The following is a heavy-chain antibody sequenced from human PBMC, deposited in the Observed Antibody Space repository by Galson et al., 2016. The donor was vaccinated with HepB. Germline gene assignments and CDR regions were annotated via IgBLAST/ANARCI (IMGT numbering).Heavy chain of an antibody. CDR1: GFILSNYD. J-gene: IGHJ6*02. Sequence: SLRLSCAASGFILSNYDMHWVRQATGKGLEWVAAIGTAGDTYYLDSVEGRFTISRENAKNSLYIEMNSLRAGDTAVYYCARGTLSRFMFYYYGMDVWGQGTTVTVSS. CDR2: IGTAGDT. D-gene: IGHD3-10*02. V-gene: IGHV3-13*01. CDR3: ARGTLSRFMFYYYGMDV.